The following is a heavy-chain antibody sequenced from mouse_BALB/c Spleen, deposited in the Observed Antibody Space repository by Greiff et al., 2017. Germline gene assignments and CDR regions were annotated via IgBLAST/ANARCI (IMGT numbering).Heavy chain of an antibody. CDR1: GYAFTSYN. Sequence: EVQLQQSGPELVKPGASVKVSCKASGYAFTSYNMYWVKQSHGKSLEWIGYIDPYNGGTSYNQKFKDKATLTADKSSSTAYMQLSSLTSEDSAVYYCARITTVVYYYAMDYWGQGTSVTVSS. J-gene: IGHJ4*01. CDR2: IDPYNGGT. V-gene: IGHV1S135*01. CDR3: ARITTVVYYYAMDY. D-gene: IGHD1-1*01.